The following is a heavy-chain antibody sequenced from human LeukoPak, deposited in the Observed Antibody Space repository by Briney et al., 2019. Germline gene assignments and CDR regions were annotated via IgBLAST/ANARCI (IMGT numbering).Heavy chain of an antibody. CDR3: ARTGEYSGSGPSWAFDI. V-gene: IGHV4-59*01. Sequence: SETLSLTCTVSGGSISSYYWSWIRQPPGKGLEWIGYIYYSGSTNYNPSLESRVTISVDTSKNQFSLKLRSVTAADTAVYYCARTGEYSGSGPSWAFDIWGQGTMVTVSS. J-gene: IGHJ3*02. CDR1: GGSISSYY. D-gene: IGHD3-10*01. CDR2: IYYSGST.